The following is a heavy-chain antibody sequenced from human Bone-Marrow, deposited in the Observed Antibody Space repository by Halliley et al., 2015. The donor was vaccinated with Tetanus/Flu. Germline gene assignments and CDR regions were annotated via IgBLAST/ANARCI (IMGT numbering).Heavy chain of an antibody. CDR3: ARGLGRCWFDP. V-gene: IGHV4-59*01. Sequence: TLSLTCTVSGGSIGTYYWTWIRRPPGKGLEWIGYTHYSGDTNYNPSLKSRVIISVDTSKNLLSLRLSSVTAADTAVYYCARGLGRCWFDPWGQGALVSVSS. CDR2: THYSGDT. D-gene: IGHD7-27*01. CDR1: GGSIGTYY. J-gene: IGHJ5*02.